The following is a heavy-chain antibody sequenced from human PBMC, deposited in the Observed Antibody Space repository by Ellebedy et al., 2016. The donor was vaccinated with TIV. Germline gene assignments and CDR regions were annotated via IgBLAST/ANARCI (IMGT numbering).Heavy chain of an antibody. CDR3: VRGPYSSGHCDAFDV. J-gene: IGHJ3*01. V-gene: IGHV3-30*04. Sequence: GGSLRLXXAASGFTFSDSTMHWGRQAPGKGLEWVAGISFDGRSVHYADSVKGRFTISRDNSKSALYLQLNSLRDEEAAIYYCVRGPYSSGHCDAFDVWGRGTMVTISS. CDR1: GFTFSDST. CDR2: ISFDGRSV. D-gene: IGHD6-19*01.